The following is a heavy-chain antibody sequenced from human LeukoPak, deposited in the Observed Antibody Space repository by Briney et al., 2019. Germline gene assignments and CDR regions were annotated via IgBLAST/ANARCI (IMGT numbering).Heavy chain of an antibody. CDR1: GFTFSSYA. CDR3: ASTLPDYYYYMDV. D-gene: IGHD1-14*01. CDR2: ISYDGSNK. J-gene: IGHJ6*03. Sequence: GGSLRLSCAASGFTFSSYAMHWVRQAPGKGLEWVAVISYDGSNKYYADSVKGRFTISRDNSKNTLYLQMNSLRAEDTAVYYCASTLPDYYYYMDVWGKGTTVTVSS. V-gene: IGHV3-30-3*01.